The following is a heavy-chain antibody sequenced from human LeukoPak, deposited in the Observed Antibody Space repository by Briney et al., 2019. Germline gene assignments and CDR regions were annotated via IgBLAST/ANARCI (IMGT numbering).Heavy chain of an antibody. V-gene: IGHV4-34*01. CDR2: INHSGST. D-gene: IGHD3-9*01. J-gene: IGHJ6*02. CDR1: GGSFSGYY. CDR3: ARRRILTGYYGMDV. Sequence: SETLSLTCAVYGGSFSGYYWSWIRQPPGKGLEWIGEINHSGSTNYNPSLKSRVTISVDTSKNQFSLKLSSVTAADTAVYYCARRRILTGYYGMDVWGQGTTVTVSS.